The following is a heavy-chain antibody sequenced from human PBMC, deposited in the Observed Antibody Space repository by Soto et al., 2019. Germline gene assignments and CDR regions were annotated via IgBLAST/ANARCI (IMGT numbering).Heavy chain of an antibody. CDR1: GFTFSSYA. Sequence: QVQLVESGGGVVQPGRSLRLSCAASGFTFSSYALHWVRQAPGKGLEWVACISYDGSNKYYADSVKGRFTISRDNSKNTLYLQMNSLRPEDTAVYYCARDRVVVVPAAVDYWGQGTLVTVSS. CDR3: ARDRVVVVPAAVDY. J-gene: IGHJ4*02. D-gene: IGHD2-2*01. CDR2: ISYDGSNK. V-gene: IGHV3-30-3*01.